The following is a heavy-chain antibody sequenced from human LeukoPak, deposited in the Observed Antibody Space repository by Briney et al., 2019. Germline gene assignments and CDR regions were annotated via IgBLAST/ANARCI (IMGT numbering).Heavy chain of an antibody. Sequence: GGSLRLSCAASGFIFSNYNMNWVRQAPGKGLEWISYISSSSSIIHYADSVKGRFTISGDSSKNTLYLQMNSLRAEDTAVYYCARLKIDGTHFDYWGQGTLDTVSS. D-gene: IGHD3-9*01. CDR3: ARLKIDGTHFDY. CDR1: GFIFSNYN. V-gene: IGHV3-48*01. J-gene: IGHJ4*02. CDR2: ISSSSSII.